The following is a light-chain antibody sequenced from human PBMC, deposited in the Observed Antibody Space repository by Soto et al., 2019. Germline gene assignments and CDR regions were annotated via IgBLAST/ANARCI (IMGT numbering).Light chain of an antibody. J-gene: IGKJ1*01. CDR1: QSLFFTSNKKNY. CDR3: QQYYSTHWT. CDR2: WAS. Sequence: DIVMTQSPDSLAVSLGETAAINCKSNQSLFFTSNKKNYLAWYQQKPGQPPKLLIYWASTRESGVPDRFSGSGSGTDFTLTISSLQAEDVAVYYCQQYYSTHWTFGQGTKVDIK. V-gene: IGKV4-1*01.